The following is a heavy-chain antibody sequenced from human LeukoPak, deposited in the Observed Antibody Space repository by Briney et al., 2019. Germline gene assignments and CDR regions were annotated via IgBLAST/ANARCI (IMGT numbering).Heavy chain of an antibody. D-gene: IGHD6-13*01. V-gene: IGHV4-34*01. CDR3: AREAWQQLSYYYYYYMDV. J-gene: IGHJ6*03. Sequence: SETLSLTCGVYGGSFSDYYWSWIRQPPGKGLEWIGQIHHSGSTNYNPSLKSRVTMSVDTSKNQFSLKLSSVTAADTAVYYCAREAWQQLSYYYYYYMDVWGKGTTVTVSS. CDR1: GGSFSDYY. CDR2: IHHSGST.